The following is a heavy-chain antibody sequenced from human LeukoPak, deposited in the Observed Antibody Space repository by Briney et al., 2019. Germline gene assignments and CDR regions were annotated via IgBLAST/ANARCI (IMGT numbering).Heavy chain of an antibody. CDR3: AKDYYGSGGPFDY. Sequence: GGSLRLSCAASGFTFSSYAMSWVRQTPGKGLEWVSVISGSGGSTYYADSVKGRFTISRDNSKNTLYLQMNSLRAEDTAVYYCAKDYYGSGGPFDYWGQGTLVTVSS. CDR2: ISGSGGST. V-gene: IGHV3-23*01. D-gene: IGHD3-10*01. CDR1: GFTFSSYA. J-gene: IGHJ4*02.